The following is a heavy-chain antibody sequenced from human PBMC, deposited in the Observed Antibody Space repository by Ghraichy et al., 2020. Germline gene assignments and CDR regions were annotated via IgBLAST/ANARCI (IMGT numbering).Heavy chain of an antibody. CDR1: GYTFTSYD. D-gene: IGHD2-2*01. CDR3: ARGSSTSEDDAFDI. CDR2: MNPNSGNT. Sequence: ASVKVSCKASGYTFTSYDINWVRQATGQGLEWMGWMNPNSGNTGYAQKFQGRVTMTRNTSISTAYMELSSLRSEDTAVYYCARGSSTSEDDAFDIWGQGTMVTVSS. J-gene: IGHJ3*02. V-gene: IGHV1-8*01.